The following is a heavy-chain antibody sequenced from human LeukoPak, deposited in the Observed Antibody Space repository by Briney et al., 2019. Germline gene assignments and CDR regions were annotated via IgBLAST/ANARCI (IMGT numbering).Heavy chain of an antibody. CDR1: GFTVSSNY. CDR3: ARDTDQYCGRDCYVDY. V-gene: IGHV3-21*01. J-gene: IGHJ4*02. D-gene: IGHD2-21*02. Sequence: GGSLRLSCAASGFTVSSNYMSWVRQAPGKGLEWVSSISSSSSYIYYADSVKGRFTISRDNARNSLYLQMNSLRAEDTAVYYCARDTDQYCGRDCYVDYWGQGTLVTVAS. CDR2: ISSSSSYI.